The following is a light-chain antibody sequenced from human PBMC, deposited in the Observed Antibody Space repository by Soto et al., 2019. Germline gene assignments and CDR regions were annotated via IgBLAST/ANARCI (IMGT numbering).Light chain of an antibody. CDR3: CSYAGSRTYV. CDR1: SSNIGSNT. J-gene: IGLJ1*01. Sequence: QSVLTQPPSASGTPGQRVTISCSGSSSNIGSNTVNWYQQLPGTAPKLLIYSNNQRPSGVPDRFSGSKSGTSASLAISGLQSEDEADYYCCSYAGSRTYVFGTGTKVTV. V-gene: IGLV1-44*01. CDR2: SNN.